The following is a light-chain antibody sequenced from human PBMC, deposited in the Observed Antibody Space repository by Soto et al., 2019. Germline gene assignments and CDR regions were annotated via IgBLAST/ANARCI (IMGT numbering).Light chain of an antibody. J-gene: IGKJ1*01. V-gene: IGKV3-20*01. CDR2: GAS. CDR3: HHYGGSPET. Sequence: EIVLTQSPGTLSLSPGDRATLSCRASQSVSGSYLAWYQQIPGQAPRLLIYGASSRATGIPDRFIGGGSGTDFTLTISRLEPEDFAVYYCHHYGGSPETFGQGTKVEIK. CDR1: QSVSGSY.